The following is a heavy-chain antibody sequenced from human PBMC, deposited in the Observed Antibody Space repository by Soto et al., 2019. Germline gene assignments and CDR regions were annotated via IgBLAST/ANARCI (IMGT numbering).Heavy chain of an antibody. Sequence: ASVKVSCKASGGTFSSYTISWVRQAPGQGLEWMGRIIPILGIANYAQKFQGRVTITADKSTSTAYMELSSLRSEDTAVYYCARGYCSGGSCPYYFDYWGQGTLVTVSS. CDR3: ARGYCSGGSCPYYFDY. CDR1: GGTFSSYT. D-gene: IGHD2-15*01. J-gene: IGHJ4*02. V-gene: IGHV1-69*02. CDR2: IIPILGIA.